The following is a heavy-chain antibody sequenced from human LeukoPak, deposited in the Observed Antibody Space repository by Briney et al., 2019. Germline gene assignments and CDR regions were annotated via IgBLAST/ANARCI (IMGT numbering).Heavy chain of an antibody. J-gene: IGHJ5*01. Sequence: GGSLRLSCAASGFSVSSSYMTWVRQAPGQGLEWVSIIYSDDNTYYIDSVEGRFTISRDDSENTLYLQMNSLRAEDTAVYYCARFSAPETRSIFGVVTPRHNWFDSWGQGTRVTVSS. D-gene: IGHD3-3*01. V-gene: IGHV3-53*01. CDR1: GFSVSSSY. CDR2: IYSDDNT. CDR3: ARFSAPETRSIFGVVTPRHNWFDS.